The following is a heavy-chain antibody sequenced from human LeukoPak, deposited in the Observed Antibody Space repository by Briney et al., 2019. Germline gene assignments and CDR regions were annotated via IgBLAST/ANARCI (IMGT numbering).Heavy chain of an antibody. V-gene: IGHV3-53*01. CDR3: AREAYDFWSGWRYGMDV. Sequence: GGSLRLSCAASGFTVSSNYMSWVSQAPGKGLEWVSVIYSGGSTYYADSVKGRFTISRDNSKNTLYLQMNSLRAKDTAVYYCAREAYDFWSGWRYGMDVWGQGTTVTVSS. J-gene: IGHJ6*02. D-gene: IGHD3-3*01. CDR1: GFTVSSNY. CDR2: IYSGGST.